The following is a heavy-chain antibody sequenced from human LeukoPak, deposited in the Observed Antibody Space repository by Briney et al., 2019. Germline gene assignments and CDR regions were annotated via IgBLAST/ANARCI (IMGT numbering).Heavy chain of an antibody. J-gene: IGHJ6*03. Sequence: KTSETLSLTCTVSGGSISSYYWSWIRQPAGKGLEWIGRIYTSGSTNYNPSLKSRVTMSVDTSKNQFSLKLSSVTAADTAVYYCARDRCSSTSCYYYYYMDVWGKGTTVTVSS. CDR3: ARDRCSSTSCYYYYYMDV. CDR2: IYTSGST. D-gene: IGHD2-2*01. V-gene: IGHV4-4*07. CDR1: GGSISSYY.